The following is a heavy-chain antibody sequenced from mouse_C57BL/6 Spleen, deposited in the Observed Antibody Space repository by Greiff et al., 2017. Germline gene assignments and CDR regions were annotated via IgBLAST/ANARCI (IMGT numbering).Heavy chain of an antibody. V-gene: IGHV5-17*01. J-gene: IGHJ4*01. CDR3: ASLLGRYYYARDY. CDR1: GFTFSDYG. D-gene: IGHD2-10*01. Sequence: EVMLVESGGGLVKPGGSLKLSCAASGFTFSDYGMHWVRQAPEKGLEWVAYISSGSSTIYYADTVKGRFTISRDNAKNTLFLQMTSLRSEDTAMYYCASLLGRYYYARDYWGQGTSVTVSS. CDR2: ISSGSSTI.